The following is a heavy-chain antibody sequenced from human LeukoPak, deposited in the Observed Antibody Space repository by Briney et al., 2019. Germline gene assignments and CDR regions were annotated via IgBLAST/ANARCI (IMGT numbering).Heavy chain of an antibody. CDR1: GFTFSSYS. J-gene: IGHJ3*02. V-gene: IGHV3-48*02. Sequence: GGSLRLSCAASGFTFSSYSMNWVRQAPGKGLEWVSYINSGRSTIYYADSVKGRFTISRDNAKNSLYLQMDSLRDEDTAVYSGARDGMVRGVIIWDAFDIWGQGTMVTVSS. D-gene: IGHD3-10*01. CDR2: INSGRSTI. CDR3: ARDGMVRGVIIWDAFDI.